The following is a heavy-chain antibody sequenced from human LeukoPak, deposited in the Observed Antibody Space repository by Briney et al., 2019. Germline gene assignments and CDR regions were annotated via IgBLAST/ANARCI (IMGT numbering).Heavy chain of an antibody. CDR2: ITGSGGST. J-gene: IGHJ3*02. CDR3: AKPGSSWCCDAFDI. V-gene: IGHV3-23*01. Sequence: GGSLRLSCAASGFTFSTYRMRWVRQAPGKGLEWVSAITGSGGSTYYADSVKGRFTISRDNSKNTLYLQMNSLRAEDTAVYYCAKPGSSWCCDAFDIWGQETMATVSS. D-gene: IGHD6-13*01. CDR1: GFTFSTYR.